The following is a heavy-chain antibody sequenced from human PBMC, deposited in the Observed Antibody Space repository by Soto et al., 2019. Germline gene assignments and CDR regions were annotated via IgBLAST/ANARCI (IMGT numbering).Heavy chain of an antibody. CDR2: ISWNSGSM. J-gene: IGHJ3*02. D-gene: IGHD3-10*01. Sequence: GGSLRLSCAASGFTFDDYAMHWVRQAPGKGLEWVSGISWNSGSMGYADSVKGRFTISRDNAKNSLYLQMNSLRAEDTALYYCAKDNYYGSGSYYNPGAFDIWGQGTMVTVSS. CDR1: GFTFDDYA. V-gene: IGHV3-9*01. CDR3: AKDNYYGSGSYYNPGAFDI.